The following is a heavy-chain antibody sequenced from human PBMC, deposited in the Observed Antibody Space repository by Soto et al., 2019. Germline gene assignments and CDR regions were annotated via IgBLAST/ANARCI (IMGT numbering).Heavy chain of an antibody. CDR1: GFTFSTYA. CDR2: ISGSADST. CDR3: AKRSSWYAAFDI. V-gene: IGHV3-23*01. J-gene: IGHJ3*02. Sequence: GGSLRLSCAASGFTFSTYAMSWVRQAPGKGLDWVSAISGSADSTFYADSVKGRFTISRDNSKNTLYLQMNSLRAEDTVVYYCAKRSSWYAAFDIWGQGTMVTVSS. D-gene: IGHD6-13*01.